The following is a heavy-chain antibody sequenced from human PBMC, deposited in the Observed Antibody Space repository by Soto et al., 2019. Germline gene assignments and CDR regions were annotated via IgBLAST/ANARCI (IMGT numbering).Heavy chain of an antibody. V-gene: IGHV5-10-1*01. D-gene: IGHD6-13*01. CDR1: GYSFTSYW. J-gene: IGHJ6*02. Sequence: PGESLKISCKGSGYSFTSYWISWGRQMPGKGLEWMGRIDPSDSYTNYSPSFQGHVTISADKSISTAYLQWSSLKASDTAMYYCARTSRIAAAGQYYYYYYGMDVWGQGTTVTVSS. CDR2: IDPSDSYT. CDR3: ARTSRIAAAGQYYYYYYGMDV.